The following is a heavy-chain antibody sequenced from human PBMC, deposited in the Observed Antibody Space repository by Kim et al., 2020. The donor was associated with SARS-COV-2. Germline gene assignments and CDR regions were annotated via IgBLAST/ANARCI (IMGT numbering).Heavy chain of an antibody. Sequence: ASVKVSCKASGYTFTSYGISWVRQAPGQGLEWMGWISAYNGNTNYAQKLQGRVTMTTDTSTSTAYMELRSLRSDDTAVYYCAREGGAYYYDSSGLGEPLDYWGQGTLVTVSS. CDR3: AREGGAYYYDSSGLGEPLDY. CDR2: ISAYNGNT. J-gene: IGHJ4*02. V-gene: IGHV1-18*01. CDR1: GYTFTSYG. D-gene: IGHD3-22*01.